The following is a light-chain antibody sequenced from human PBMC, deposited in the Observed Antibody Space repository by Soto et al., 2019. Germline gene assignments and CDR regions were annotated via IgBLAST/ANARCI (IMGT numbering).Light chain of an antibody. J-gene: IGKJ2*01. CDR1: QSISNY. CDR2: GTS. CDR3: QQSYRIPYT. V-gene: IGKV1-39*01. Sequence: DIQMTQSPSSLSASVGDRVTITCRASQSISNYLNWYQQKPGKAPELLIYGTSSLQSGVPSRFSGSGSGTDFTLTISSLQPEDFATYFCQQSYRIPYTFGQGTKLEIK.